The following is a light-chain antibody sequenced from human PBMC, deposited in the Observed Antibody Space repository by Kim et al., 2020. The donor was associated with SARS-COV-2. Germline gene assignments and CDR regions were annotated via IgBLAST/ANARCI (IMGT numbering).Light chain of an antibody. Sequence: LLPGHCATRPCRASQCFGDLLSWYQQRPGQSPRLRIYDASKRATGNPSRFRGSGSGTDVTLPVNTLEPEDFALYYCQRTSWPITFGQGTRLEIK. J-gene: IGKJ5*01. CDR1: QCFGDL. CDR2: DAS. CDR3: QRTSWPIT. V-gene: IGKV3-11*01.